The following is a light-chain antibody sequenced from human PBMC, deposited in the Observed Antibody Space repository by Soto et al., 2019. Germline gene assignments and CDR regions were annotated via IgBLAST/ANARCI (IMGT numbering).Light chain of an antibody. J-gene: IGLJ1*01. CDR2: DVT. Sequence: QSAPTQPASVSGSPGQSITISCTGTSSDVGGYNFVSWYQQHPGRAPKLMIYDVTNRPSGVSNRFYGSKSGNMASLTISDLQAEDEADYYCMSYVSSATYVFGTGTKVTVL. CDR1: SSDVGGYNF. CDR3: MSYVSSATYV. V-gene: IGLV2-14*03.